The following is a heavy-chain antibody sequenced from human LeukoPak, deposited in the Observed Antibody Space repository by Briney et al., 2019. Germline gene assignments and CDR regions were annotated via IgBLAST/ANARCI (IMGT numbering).Heavy chain of an antibody. V-gene: IGHV3-72*01. D-gene: IGHD1-26*01. J-gene: IGHJ3*02. Sequence: PGGSLRLXCAGSGFTFSDHYMDWVRQAPGKGLEWVGRIRNKANRYTTEYAASVKGRFTFSRDDSKNSLYLQMNSLKTEDTAMYYCTRTSGSYSGGAFDIWGQGTMVTVSS. CDR3: TRTSGSYSGGAFDI. CDR2: IRNKANRYTT. CDR1: GFTFSDHY.